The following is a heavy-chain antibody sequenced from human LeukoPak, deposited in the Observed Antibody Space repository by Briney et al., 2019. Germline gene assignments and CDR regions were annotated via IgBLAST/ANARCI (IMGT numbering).Heavy chain of an antibody. CDR1: GGSFSGYY. D-gene: IGHD5-18*01. V-gene: IGHV4-34*01. Sequence: PSETLSLTCAVYGGSFSGYYWSWIRQPPGKGLEWIGEINHSGSTNYNPSLKSRVTISVDTSKNQFSLKLSSVTAADTAVYYCARKSPVRGYSYGYLKYWGQGTLVTVSS. CDR2: INHSGST. J-gene: IGHJ4*02. CDR3: ARKSPVRGYSYGYLKY.